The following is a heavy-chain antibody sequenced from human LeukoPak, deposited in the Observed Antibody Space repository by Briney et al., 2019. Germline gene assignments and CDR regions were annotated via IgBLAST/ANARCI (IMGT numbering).Heavy chain of an antibody. CDR1: GFTFSSYA. Sequence: GGSLRLSCAASGFTFSSYAMSWVRQAPGKGLEWVSAISGSGGGTYYADSVKGRFTISRDNSKNTLYLQMNSLRAEDTAVYYCANQTYCSSTSCHIGPDYWGQGTLVTVSS. V-gene: IGHV3-23*01. D-gene: IGHD2-2*02. CDR3: ANQTYCSSTSCHIGPDY. CDR2: ISGSGGGT. J-gene: IGHJ4*02.